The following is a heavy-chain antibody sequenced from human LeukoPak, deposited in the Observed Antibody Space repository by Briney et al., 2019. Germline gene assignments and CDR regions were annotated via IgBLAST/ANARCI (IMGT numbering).Heavy chain of an antibody. D-gene: IGHD1-26*01. CDR2: MNPNSGNT. V-gene: IGHV1-8*01. J-gene: IGHJ3*02. CDR3: APTPARPEWELRSAFAI. Sequence: ASVKVSCKASGYTFTSYDINWVRQPTGRGREWMGWMNPNSGNTGYAQKFQGRVTMTRNTSISTAYMELSSLRPEDTAVYYCAPTPARPEWELRSAFAIWGQGTMVTVSS. CDR1: GYTFTSYD.